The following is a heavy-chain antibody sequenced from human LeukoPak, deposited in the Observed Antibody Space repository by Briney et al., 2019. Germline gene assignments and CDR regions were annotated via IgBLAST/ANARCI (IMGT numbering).Heavy chain of an antibody. D-gene: IGHD6-13*01. CDR3: AKDIVAAAGNVFGY. CDR2: ISGDGGCT. CDR1: GFTFDDYA. V-gene: IGHV3-43*02. Sequence: GGSLRLSCAASGFTFDDYAMHWVRQAPGKGLEWVSLISGDGGCTCYADSVKGRFTISRDNSKNSLYLQMNSLRTEDTALYYCAKDIVAAAGNVFGYWGQGTLVTVSS. J-gene: IGHJ4*02.